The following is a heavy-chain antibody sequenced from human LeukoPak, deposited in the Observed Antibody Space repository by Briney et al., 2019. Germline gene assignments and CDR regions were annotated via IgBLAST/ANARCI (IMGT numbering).Heavy chain of an antibody. V-gene: IGHV3-23*01. CDR2: ISGSGGST. D-gene: IGHD3-10*01. CDR3: AKARGSGSYRLSYYGMDV. J-gene: IGHJ6*02. Sequence: GGSLRLSCAASGFTFSSYAISWVRQAPGKGLEWVSAISGSGGSTYYADSVKGRFTISRDNSKNTLYLQMNSLRAEDTAVYYCAKARGSGSYRLSYYGMDVWGQGTTVTVSS. CDR1: GFTFSSYA.